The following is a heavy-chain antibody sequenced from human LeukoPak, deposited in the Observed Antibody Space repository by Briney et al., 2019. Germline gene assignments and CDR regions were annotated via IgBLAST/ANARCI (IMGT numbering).Heavy chain of an antibody. CDR3: ARDVLRDSRGYYYVLFDY. J-gene: IGHJ4*02. CDR1: GYTFTSYD. CDR2: ISAYNGNT. D-gene: IGHD3-22*01. Sequence: ASVKVSCKASGYTFTSYDISWVRQAPGQGLEWMGWISAYNGNTNYAQKLQGRVTMTTDTSTGTAYMELRSPRSDDTAMYYCARDVLRDSRGYYYVLFDYWGQGTLVTVST. V-gene: IGHV1-18*01.